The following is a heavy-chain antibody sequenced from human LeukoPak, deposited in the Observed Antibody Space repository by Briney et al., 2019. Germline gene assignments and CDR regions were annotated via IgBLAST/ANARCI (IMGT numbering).Heavy chain of an antibody. CDR1: GYTFTDYG. CDR2: IIPILGIA. CDR3: ARGSETWELINY. D-gene: IGHD1-26*01. V-gene: IGHV1-69*04. J-gene: IGHJ4*02. Sequence: SVKVSCKASGYTFTDYGFSWVRQAPGQGLEWMGRIIPILGIANYAQKFQGRVTITADKSTSTAYMELSSLRSEDTAVYYCARGSETWELINYWGQGTLVTVSS.